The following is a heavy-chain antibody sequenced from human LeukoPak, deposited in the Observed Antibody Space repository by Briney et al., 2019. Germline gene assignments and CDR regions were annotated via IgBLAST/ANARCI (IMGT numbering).Heavy chain of an antibody. J-gene: IGHJ1*01. Sequence: SETLSLTCTVSGGSISSYYWSCIRQPPGKGLEWIGYIYYSGSTNYNPSLKSRVTISVDTSENQFSLKLSSVTAADTAVYYCASKSSSWYPDFQHWGQGTLVTVSS. CDR3: ASKSSSWYPDFQH. CDR2: IYYSGST. V-gene: IGHV4-59*01. CDR1: GGSISSYY. D-gene: IGHD6-13*01.